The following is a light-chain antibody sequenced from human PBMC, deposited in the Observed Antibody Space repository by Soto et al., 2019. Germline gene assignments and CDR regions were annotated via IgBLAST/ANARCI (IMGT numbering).Light chain of an antibody. CDR3: QQYNNWPAIT. CDR2: GAS. V-gene: IGKV3D-15*01. J-gene: IGKJ5*01. CDR1: QSITSS. Sequence: PGERASLSCGASQSITSSFLAWYQQKPGQAPRLLIYGASSRATGIPDRFSGTGSGTGCTLTISSLQSEDLAVYYCQQYNNWPAITFGQGTRLEIK.